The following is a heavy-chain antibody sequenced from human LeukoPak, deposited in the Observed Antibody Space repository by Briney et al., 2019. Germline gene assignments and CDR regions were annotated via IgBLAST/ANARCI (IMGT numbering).Heavy chain of an antibody. CDR3: ARDRGYGDYVGAFDI. J-gene: IGHJ3*02. CDR1: GFTVSSNY. V-gene: IGHV3-48*02. CDR2: ISSSSSTI. D-gene: IGHD4-17*01. Sequence: PGGSLRLSCAASGFTVSSNYMSWVRQAPGKGLEWVSHISSSSSTIYYADSVKGRFTISRDNAKNSLYLQMNSLRDEDTAVYYCARDRGYGDYVGAFDIWGQGTMVTVSS.